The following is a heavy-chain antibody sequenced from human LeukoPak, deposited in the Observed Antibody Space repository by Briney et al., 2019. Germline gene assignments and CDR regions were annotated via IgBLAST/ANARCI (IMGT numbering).Heavy chain of an antibody. D-gene: IGHD2-15*01. Sequence: ASVKLSCKASGYTFTGYYMHWVRQAPGQGLEWKGWINPNSGGTNYAQKFQGRVTMTRDTSINTAYMELSRLRSDDTAVYYCARERGRIVVVVAAPRGYFDYWGQGTLVTVSS. CDR2: INPNSGGT. V-gene: IGHV1-2*02. J-gene: IGHJ4*02. CDR3: ARERGRIVVVVAAPRGYFDY. CDR1: GYTFTGYY.